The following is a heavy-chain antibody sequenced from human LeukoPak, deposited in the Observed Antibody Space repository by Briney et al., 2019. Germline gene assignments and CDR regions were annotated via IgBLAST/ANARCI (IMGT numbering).Heavy chain of an antibody. Sequence: GASGKVSCKASGYTLTSYYVHGVGHAPGQGREWMGILNPSGGSTSYAQKFQARVTLTRDTSTSTVYMALSSLRSEDTAVYYCATCCRGGSSWGQGPLVTVSS. CDR2: LNPSGGST. D-gene: IGHD3-10*01. CDR3: ATCCRGGSS. CDR1: GYTLTSYY. J-gene: IGHJ5*02. V-gene: IGHV1-46*01.